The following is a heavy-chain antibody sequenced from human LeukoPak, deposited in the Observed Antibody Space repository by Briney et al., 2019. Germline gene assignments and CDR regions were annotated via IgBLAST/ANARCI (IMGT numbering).Heavy chain of an antibody. J-gene: IGHJ4*02. D-gene: IGHD6-13*01. CDR1: GFTFSNYE. CDR2: ISSTSNMI. V-gene: IGHV3-48*03. CDR3: ATASGSWYRYYFDN. Sequence: PGGSLRLSCAASGFTFSNYEMNWVRQAPGKGLEWVSYISSTSNMIYYADSVRGRFIISRDNAENSLYLQMNSLRVEDTAVYYCATASGSWYRYYFDNWGQGTLVTVPS.